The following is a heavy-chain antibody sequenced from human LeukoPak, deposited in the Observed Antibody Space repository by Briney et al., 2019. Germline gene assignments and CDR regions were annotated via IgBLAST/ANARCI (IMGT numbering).Heavy chain of an antibody. Sequence: GASVKVSCKASGGTFSSYAMHWVRQAPGKGLEWVAVISYDGSNKYYADSVKGRFTISRDNSKNTLYLQMNSLRAEDTAVYYCARDRVVVVVAANYDAFDIWGQGTMVTVSS. CDR2: ISYDGSNK. D-gene: IGHD2-15*01. CDR1: GGTFSSYA. J-gene: IGHJ3*02. CDR3: ARDRVVVVVAANYDAFDI. V-gene: IGHV3-30-3*01.